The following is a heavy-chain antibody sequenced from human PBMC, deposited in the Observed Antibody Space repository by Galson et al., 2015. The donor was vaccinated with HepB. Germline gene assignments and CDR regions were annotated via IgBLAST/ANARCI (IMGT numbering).Heavy chain of an antibody. J-gene: IGHJ6*03. CDR2: IIPILGIA. CDR3: ARPTVPLAAHMDV. V-gene: IGHV1-69*04. D-gene: IGHD3-16*01. Sequence: SVKVSCKASGDTFSSYAISWVRQAPGQGLEWMGRIIPILGIANYAQKFQGRVTMTADKSTSTAYMELSSLRSEDTAVYYCARPTVPLAAHMDVGGKGTTVTVS. CDR1: GDTFSSYA.